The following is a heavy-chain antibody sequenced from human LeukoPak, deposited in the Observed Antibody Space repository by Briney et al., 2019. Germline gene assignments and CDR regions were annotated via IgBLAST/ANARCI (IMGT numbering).Heavy chain of an antibody. J-gene: IGHJ4*02. V-gene: IGHV5-51*01. CDR2: IYPGDSDT. CDR3: ARRKWELRNSIYYFDY. D-gene: IGHD1-26*01. Sequence: GESLKISCKGSGCSFTSYWIGWVRQMPGKGLEWMGIIYPGDSDTRYSPSFQGQVTISADKSISTAYLQWSSLKASDTAMHYCARRKWELRNSIYYFDYWGQGTLVTVSS. CDR1: GCSFTSYW.